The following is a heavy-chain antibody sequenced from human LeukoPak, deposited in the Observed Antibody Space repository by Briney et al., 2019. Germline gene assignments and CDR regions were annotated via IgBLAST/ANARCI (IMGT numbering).Heavy chain of an antibody. CDR3: ARGQRGYSYGPAAFDI. D-gene: IGHD5-18*01. CDR1: GGSFSGYY. CDR2: IDHSGST. J-gene: IGHJ3*02. Sequence: SETLSLTCAVYGGSFSGYYWSWIRQPPGKGLEWIGEIDHSGSTNYNPSLKSRVTISVDTSKNQFSLKLSSVTAADTAVYYCARGQRGYSYGPAAFDIWGQGTMVTVSS. V-gene: IGHV4-34*01.